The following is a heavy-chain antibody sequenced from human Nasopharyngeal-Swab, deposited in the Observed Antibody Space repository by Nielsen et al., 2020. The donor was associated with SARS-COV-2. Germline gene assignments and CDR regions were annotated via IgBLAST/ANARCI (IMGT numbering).Heavy chain of an antibody. J-gene: IGHJ4*02. Sequence: WIRQPPGKGLEWVANIKQDGSEKYYVDSVKGRFTISRDNSKNTLSLQMNSLRAEDTAVYYCAKDLRGPYFFWGQGTLVTVSS. D-gene: IGHD2/OR15-2a*01. CDR3: AKDLRGPYFF. V-gene: IGHV3-7*03. CDR2: IKQDGSEK.